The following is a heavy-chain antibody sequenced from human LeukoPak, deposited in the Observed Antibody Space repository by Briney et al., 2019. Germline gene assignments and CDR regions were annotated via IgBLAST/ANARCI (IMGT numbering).Heavy chain of an antibody. D-gene: IGHD3-3*01. Sequence: ASVKVSCKTSGYTFTSYDISWVRQAPGQGLEWMGWISAYNGNTNYAQKLQGRVTMTTDTSTSTAYMELRSLRSDDTAVYYCARTEWLTHPHYWGQGTLVTVSS. J-gene: IGHJ4*02. CDR3: ARTEWLTHPHY. CDR1: GYTFTSYD. CDR2: ISAYNGNT. V-gene: IGHV1-18*01.